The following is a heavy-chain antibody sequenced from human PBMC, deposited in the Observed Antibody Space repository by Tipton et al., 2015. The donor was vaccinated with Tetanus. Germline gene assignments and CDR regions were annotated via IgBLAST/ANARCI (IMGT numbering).Heavy chain of an antibody. CDR1: GFTFSSYW. V-gene: IGHV3-7*01. CDR3: AKDPASRGWFDP. CDR2: IKQDGSEK. Sequence: SLRLSCAASGFTFSSYWMSWVRQAPGKGLEWVANIKQDGSEKYYADSVKGRFTISRDNAKNSLFLQVNSLRAEDTAVYYCAKDPASRGWFDPWGQGTLVSVSS. J-gene: IGHJ5*02.